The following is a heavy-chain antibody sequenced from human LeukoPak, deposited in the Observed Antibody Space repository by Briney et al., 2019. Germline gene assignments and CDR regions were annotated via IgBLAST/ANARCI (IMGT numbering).Heavy chain of an antibody. V-gene: IGHV4-59*12. J-gene: IGHJ4*02. D-gene: IGHD3-22*01. Sequence: SETLSLTCTVSGGSISSYYWSWIRQPPGKGLEWIGYIYYSGSTNYNPSLKSRVTISVDTSKNQFSLKLSSVTAADTAVYYCARVALYDTSGYNYFDYWGQGSLVTVSS. CDR1: GGSISSYY. CDR2: IYYSGST. CDR3: ARVALYDTSGYNYFDY.